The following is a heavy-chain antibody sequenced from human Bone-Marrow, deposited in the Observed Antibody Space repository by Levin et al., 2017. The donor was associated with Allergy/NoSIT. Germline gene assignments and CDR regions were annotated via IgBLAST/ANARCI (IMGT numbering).Heavy chain of an antibody. D-gene: IGHD3-9*01. J-gene: IGHJ4*02. CDR3: ARLDGYYFDY. CDR1: GGSISSAGYH. CDR2: ISYRGTT. V-gene: IGHV4-31*03. Sequence: PSETLSLTCTVSGGSISSAGYHWTWIRQSPGKGLEWIGYISYRGTTYYNPSLKSRLTMSLDTSEQRFSLNLNAVTAADTAIYYCARLDGYYFDYWGQGTLVTVSS.